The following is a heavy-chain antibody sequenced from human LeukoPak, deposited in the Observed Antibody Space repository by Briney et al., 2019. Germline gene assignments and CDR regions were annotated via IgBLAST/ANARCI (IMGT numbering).Heavy chain of an antibody. V-gene: IGHV1-69*13. J-gene: IGHJ6*02. CDR2: IIPIFGTA. CDR1: GGTFSSYA. Sequence: ASVKVSCKASGGTFSSYAISWVRQAPGQGLECMGGIIPIFGTANYAQKFQGRVTITADESTSTAYMELSSLRSEDTAVYYCARVFGYCSSTSCYIHYYGMDVWGQGTTVTVSS. CDR3: ARVFGYCSSTSCYIHYYGMDV. D-gene: IGHD2-2*02.